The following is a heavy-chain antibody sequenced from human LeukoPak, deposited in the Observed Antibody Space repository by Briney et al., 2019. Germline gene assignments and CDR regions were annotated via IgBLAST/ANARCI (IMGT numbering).Heavy chain of an antibody. CDR2: IYTGGDT. Sequence: GGSLRLSCAASGFTVDSNYLSWVRQAPGKGLEWVSTIYTGGDTHYAASVRGRFTISRDTSKNTLYLQMNSLTAEDTAVYYCAKASGGSCFSSYDFWGQGTLVTVSS. CDR1: GFTVDSNY. J-gene: IGHJ4*02. CDR3: AKASGGSCFSSYDF. D-gene: IGHD2-15*01. V-gene: IGHV3-53*01.